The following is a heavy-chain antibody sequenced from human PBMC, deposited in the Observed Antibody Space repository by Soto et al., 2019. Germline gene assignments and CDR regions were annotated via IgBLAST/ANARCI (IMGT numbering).Heavy chain of an antibody. J-gene: IGHJ6*02. CDR2: TYYRSKWYN. CDR3: ARDGSGYSSGFYYYYGMDV. V-gene: IGHV6-1*01. D-gene: IGHD6-19*01. CDR1: GDSVSSNSAA. Sequence: KQSQTLSLTCAISGDSVSSNSAAWNWIRQSPSRGLEWLGRTYYRSKWYNDYAVSVKSRITINPDTSKNQFSLQLNSVTPEDTAVYYCARDGSGYSSGFYYYYGMDVWGQGTTVTVSS.